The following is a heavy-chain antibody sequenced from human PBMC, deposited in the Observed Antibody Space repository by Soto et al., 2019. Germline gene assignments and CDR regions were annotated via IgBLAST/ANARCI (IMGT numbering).Heavy chain of an antibody. CDR2: ISYDGSNK. J-gene: IGHJ5*02. D-gene: IGHD3-22*01. CDR1: GFTFSSYA. CDR3: ARDHDSSGYFDWFDP. V-gene: IGHV3-30-3*01. Sequence: GGSLRLSCAASGFTFSSYAMQWVRQAPGKGLEWVAVISYDGSNKYYADSVKGRFTISRDNSKNTLYLQMNSLRAEDTAVYYCARDHDSSGYFDWFDPWGQGTLVTSPQ.